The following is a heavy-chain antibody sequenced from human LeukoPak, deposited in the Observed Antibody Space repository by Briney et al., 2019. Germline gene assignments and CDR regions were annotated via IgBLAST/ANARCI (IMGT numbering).Heavy chain of an antibody. CDR2: ISSSGSTI. V-gene: IGHV3-11*01. CDR3: ARENNRYCSGGSCYYLDY. Sequence: PGGSLRLSCAASGFTFSHYYMSWIRQAPGKGLEWVSYISSSGSTIYYADSVKGRFTISRDNAKNSLYLQMNSLRAEDTAVYYCARENNRYCSGGSCYYLDYWGQGTLVTVSS. CDR1: GFTFSHYY. D-gene: IGHD2-15*01. J-gene: IGHJ4*02.